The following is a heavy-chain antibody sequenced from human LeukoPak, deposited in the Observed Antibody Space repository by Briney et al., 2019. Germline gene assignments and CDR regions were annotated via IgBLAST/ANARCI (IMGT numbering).Heavy chain of an antibody. CDR3: ARRGYHDSSGYDY. CDR2: ISGSSSDI. D-gene: IGHD3-22*01. CDR1: GFTFSSYA. Sequence: GGSLRLSCAASGFTFSSYAMNWVRQARGKGLEWVSSISGSSSDIYYADSVKGRFTISRDNAKNSVFLQMNNLRAEDTAIYYCARRGYHDSSGYDYWGRGTLVTVSS. J-gene: IGHJ4*02. V-gene: IGHV3-21*06.